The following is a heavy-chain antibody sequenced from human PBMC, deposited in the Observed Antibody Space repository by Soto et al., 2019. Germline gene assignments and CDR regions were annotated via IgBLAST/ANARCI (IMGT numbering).Heavy chain of an antibody. V-gene: IGHV3-30-3*01. CDR1: GFTFSSYA. D-gene: IGHD5-18*01. CDR2: ISYDGSNK. CDR3: ARQLWNGPYYYYGMDV. J-gene: IGHJ6*02. Sequence: QVQLVESGGGVVQPGRSLRLSCAASGFTFSSYAMHWVRQAPGKGLEWVAVISYDGSNKYYADSVKGRFTISRDNSKNTLYLQMNSLRAEDTAVYYCARQLWNGPYYYYGMDVWGQGTTVTVSS.